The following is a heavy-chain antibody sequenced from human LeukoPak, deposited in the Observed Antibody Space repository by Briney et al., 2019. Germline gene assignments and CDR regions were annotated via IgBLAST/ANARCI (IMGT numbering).Heavy chain of an antibody. CDR1: GGSISSGSYY. Sequence: SETLSLTCTVSGGSISSGSYYWSWIRQPAGKGLEWIGRIYTSGSTNYNPSLKSRVTLSLDTSKNQFSLKLSSVTAADTAVYFCARDHHSGSAPYYFDFWGQGTLVTVSS. CDR2: IYTSGST. J-gene: IGHJ4*02. D-gene: IGHD5-12*01. CDR3: ARDHHSGSAPYYFDF. V-gene: IGHV4-61*02.